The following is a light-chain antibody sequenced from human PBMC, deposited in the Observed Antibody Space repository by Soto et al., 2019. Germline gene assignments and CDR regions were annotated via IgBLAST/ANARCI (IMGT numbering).Light chain of an antibody. CDR3: ASYRSSSTLYV. CDR1: SNDVGGYNY. V-gene: IGLV2-14*01. Sequence: QSALTQPASVPGSSGQSITISCTVTSNDVGGYNYLSWYQQHPGKAPTLMIYEVTHRPSGVSNRFSGSKSGNTASLTISGLQAEDEADYYCASYRSSSTLYVFGTGTEVTVL. CDR2: EVT. J-gene: IGLJ1*01.